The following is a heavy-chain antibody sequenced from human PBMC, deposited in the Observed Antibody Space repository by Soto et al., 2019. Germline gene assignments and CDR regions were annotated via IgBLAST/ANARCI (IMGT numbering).Heavy chain of an antibody. CDR3: GRGGVGYCSGGSCCGYYGMDV. Sequence: QLQLQESGSGLVKPSQTLSLTCAVSGGSISSGGYSWSWIRQPPGKGLEWIGYIYHSGSTYYNPSLQSRVNISVDRSNNQFSVKLSSVNAGGTAVYFCGRGGVGYCSGGSCCGYYGMDVWGQGTTVTVSS. V-gene: IGHV4-30-2*01. J-gene: IGHJ6*02. D-gene: IGHD2-15*01. CDR2: IYHSGST. CDR1: GGSISSGGYS.